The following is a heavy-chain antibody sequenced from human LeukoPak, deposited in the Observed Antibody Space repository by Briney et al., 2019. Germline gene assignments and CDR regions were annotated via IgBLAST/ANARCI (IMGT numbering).Heavy chain of an antibody. J-gene: IGHJ4*02. CDR3: ARGLVIAAAGWGTGVDY. D-gene: IGHD6-13*01. V-gene: IGHV4-34*01. CDR2: INHSGRT. CDR1: GGSFSGYY. Sequence: SETLSLTCAVYGGSFSGYYSSWIRQPPGKGLEWIGEINHSGRTNYNPSLKSRVTISVDTSKNQFSLKLSSVTAADTAVYYCARGLVIAAAGWGTGVDYWGQGTLVTVSS.